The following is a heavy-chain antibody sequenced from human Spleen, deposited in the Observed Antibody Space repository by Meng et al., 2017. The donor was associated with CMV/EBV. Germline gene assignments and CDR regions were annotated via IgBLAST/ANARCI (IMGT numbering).Heavy chain of an antibody. CDR3: AVTIFGVVINPQNWFDP. CDR1: GTFSSSA. CDR2: IIPIFGTA. D-gene: IGHD3-3*01. V-gene: IGHV1-69*05. Sequence: GTFSSSAISWLRPAPGQGLEWMGGIIPIFGTANYAQKFQGRVTITTDESTSTAYMELSSLRSEDTAVYYCAVTIFGVVINPQNWFDPWGQGTLVTVSS. J-gene: IGHJ5*02.